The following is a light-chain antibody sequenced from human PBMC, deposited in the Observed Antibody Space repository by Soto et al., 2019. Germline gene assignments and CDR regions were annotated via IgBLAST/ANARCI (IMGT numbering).Light chain of an antibody. Sequence: QSALTQPASVSGSPGQSITISCAGTSSDVGGYTYVSWYQQHPGKAPKLRIYDVSNRPSGVSNRFSGSKSGNTASLTISGLQDEDEADYYCTSYTSSRTPYVFGGGTQLTVL. CDR2: DVS. V-gene: IGLV2-14*01. CDR3: TSYTSSRTPYV. J-gene: IGLJ7*01. CDR1: SSDVGGYTY.